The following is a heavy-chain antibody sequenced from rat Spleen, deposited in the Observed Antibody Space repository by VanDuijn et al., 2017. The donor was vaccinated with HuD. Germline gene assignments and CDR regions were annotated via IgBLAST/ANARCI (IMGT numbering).Heavy chain of an antibody. CDR1: GYSITSSSR. D-gene: IGHD1-6*01. Sequence: EVQLLESGPGLVKPSQSLSLTCSVTGYSITSSSRWNWIRKFPGNELEWMGYINSAGSTKYNPSLKSRFSITRDTSKNQFFLQLNSVTTEDTATYYCARGGFFRFWGQGVMVTVSS. CDR2: INSAGST. J-gene: IGHJ2*01. CDR3: ARGGFFRF. V-gene: IGHV3-3*01.